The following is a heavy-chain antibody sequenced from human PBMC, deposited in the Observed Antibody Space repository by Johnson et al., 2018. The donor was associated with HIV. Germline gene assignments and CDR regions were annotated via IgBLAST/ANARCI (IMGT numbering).Heavy chain of an antibody. D-gene: IGHD3-22*01. Sequence: VQLVESGGGVVQPGGSLRLSCAASGFTFSNYGMHWVRQAPGKGLEWVAFLRYDGDITYYVDSVKGRFTSSRDNSKNTLYLQMNSLRTEDTAMYYCAKGQSSGYPKDAFDIWGRGTIVTISS. J-gene: IGHJ3*02. CDR1: GFTFSNYG. CDR3: AKGQSSGYPKDAFDI. CDR2: LRYDGDIT. V-gene: IGHV3-30*02.